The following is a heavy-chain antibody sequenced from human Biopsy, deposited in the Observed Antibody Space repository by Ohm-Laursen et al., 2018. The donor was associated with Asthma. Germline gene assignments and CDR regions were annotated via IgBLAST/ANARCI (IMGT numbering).Heavy chain of an antibody. CDR1: GFTVSTNG. V-gene: IGHV3-21*01. J-gene: IGHJ4*02. CDR2: ISSLSRYI. Sequence: GSLRLSCSASGFTVSTNGMSWVRQPPGKGLEWVASISSLSRYIYHATSLRGRFTISRDNAKRSLYLQMDSLRGDDTAVYYCSRDFTIGSGSPFHFWGRGTLVTVSS. D-gene: IGHD3-10*01. CDR3: SRDFTIGSGSPFHF.